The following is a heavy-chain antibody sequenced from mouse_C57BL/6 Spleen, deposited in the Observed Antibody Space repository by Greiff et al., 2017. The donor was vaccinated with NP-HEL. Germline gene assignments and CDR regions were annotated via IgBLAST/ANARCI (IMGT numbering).Heavy chain of an antibody. V-gene: IGHV1-50*01. J-gene: IGHJ2*01. CDR1: GYTFTSYW. CDR3: ARRRLTTVVAKDY. CDR2: IDPSDSYT. D-gene: IGHD1-1*01. Sequence: QVQLKQPGAELVKPGASVKLSCKASGYTFTSYWMQWVKQRPGQGLEWIGEIDPSDSYTNYNQKFKGKATLTVDTSSSTAYMQLSSLTSEDSAVYYCARRRLTTVVAKDYWGQGTTLTVSS.